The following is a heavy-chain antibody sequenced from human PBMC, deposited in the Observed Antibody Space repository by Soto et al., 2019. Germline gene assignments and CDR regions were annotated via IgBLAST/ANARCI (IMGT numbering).Heavy chain of an antibody. CDR2: INPNSGGT. CDR1: GYTFTGYY. D-gene: IGHD2-2*01. J-gene: IGHJ6*01. V-gene: IGHV1-2*04. Sequence: ASVKVSCKASGYTFTGYYMHWVRQAPGQGLEWMGWINPNSGGTNYAQKFQGWVTMTRDTSISTAYMELSRLRSDDTAVYYCAILLGYCSSTSCSADYGMDVWGQGTKVTVSS. CDR3: AILLGYCSSTSCSADYGMDV.